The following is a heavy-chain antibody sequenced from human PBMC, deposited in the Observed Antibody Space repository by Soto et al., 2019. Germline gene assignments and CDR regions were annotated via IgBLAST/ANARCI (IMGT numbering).Heavy chain of an antibody. CDR1: GFPLSTYG. V-gene: IGHV3-23*01. Sequence: EVQLLESGGGLVQPGGSLRLSCAASGFPLSTYGMPWVRQAPGKGLEWVSAITGTGGNTYYVDSVKGRFTSSRDNSKNMLYLQMNSLRVEDTAVYYCARIRGYWYGLDVWGQGTTVTVSS. J-gene: IGHJ6*02. CDR2: ITGTGGNT. CDR3: ARIRGYWYGLDV.